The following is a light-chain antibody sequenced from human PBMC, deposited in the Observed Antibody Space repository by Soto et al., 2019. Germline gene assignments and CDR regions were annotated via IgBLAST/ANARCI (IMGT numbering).Light chain of an antibody. CDR3: QSYDRNLPYV. J-gene: IGLJ1*01. CDR1: SSNIGAGYD. V-gene: IGLV1-40*01. Sequence: SVLAQPPSVSGAPGQRVTISCTGSSSNIGAGYDVHWYHHLPGRAPKXRISGDNTLPSGIPARLSGSKSGTSASLAITGLQAEDEADYYCQSYDRNLPYVFGTGTKVTV. CDR2: GDN.